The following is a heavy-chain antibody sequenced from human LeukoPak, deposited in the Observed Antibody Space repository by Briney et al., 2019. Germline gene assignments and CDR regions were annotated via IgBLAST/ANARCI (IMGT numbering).Heavy chain of an antibody. CDR1: EFTFNTYA. CDR3: TRARIASSTYFFDF. V-gene: IGHV3-48*02. Sequence: GGSLRLSCSASEFTFNTYAMTWVRQAPGKGLEWISYIGSSGRSIYYADSVKGRFTISRDNAKNSLYLQMNGLRDEDTAVYYCTRARIASSTYFFDFWGQGALVTVSS. CDR2: IGSSGRSI. J-gene: IGHJ4*02. D-gene: IGHD6-6*01.